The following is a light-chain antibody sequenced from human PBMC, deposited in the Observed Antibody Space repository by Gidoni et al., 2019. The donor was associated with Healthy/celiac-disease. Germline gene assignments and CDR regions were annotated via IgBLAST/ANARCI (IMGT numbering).Light chain of an antibody. Sequence: DIVMTQSPDSLAGSLGERATINCKSSQSVLYSSNNKNYLAGYQQKPGQPPKLLIDWASTQESGVPDRFSGSGSGTDFTLTISSLQAEDVAIYYCQQYYSTPRTFXQXTKVEIK. CDR1: QSVLYSSNNKNY. J-gene: IGKJ1*01. CDR3: QQYYSTPRT. CDR2: WAS. V-gene: IGKV4-1*01.